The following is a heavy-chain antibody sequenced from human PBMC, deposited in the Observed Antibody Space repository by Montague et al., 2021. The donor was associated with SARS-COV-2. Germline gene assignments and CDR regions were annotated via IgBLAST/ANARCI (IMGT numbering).Heavy chain of an antibody. CDR1: GFSLSTSGMC. V-gene: IGHV2-70*11. CDR3: ARNTPSVAFDC. D-gene: IGHD6-19*01. CDR2: IDWDDDK. J-gene: IGHJ4*02. Sequence: VKTTQTLTLTCTFSGFSLSTSGMCVSWIRQPPGKALEWLARIDWDDDKYYSTYLKTRLTISKDTSKNQVVLTMTNMDPVNTATYYCARNTPSVAFDCWGQGTLVTVS.